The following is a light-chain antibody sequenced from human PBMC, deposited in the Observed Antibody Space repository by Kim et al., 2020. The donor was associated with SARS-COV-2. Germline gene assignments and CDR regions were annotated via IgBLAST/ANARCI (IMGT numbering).Light chain of an antibody. CDR3: QQYISYPRT. Sequence: EIQMNQSPSTLSASVGDRVTITCRASQSISSWLAWYQQKPGKAPKLLIYKASSLESGVPSRFSGSGSGTEFTLTISSLQPDDFATYYCQQYISYPRTFGQGTKVEIK. V-gene: IGKV1-5*03. CDR2: KAS. J-gene: IGKJ1*01. CDR1: QSISSW.